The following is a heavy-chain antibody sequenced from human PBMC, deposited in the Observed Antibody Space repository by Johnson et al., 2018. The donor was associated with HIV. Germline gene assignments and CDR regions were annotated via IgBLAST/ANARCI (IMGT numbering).Heavy chain of an antibody. D-gene: IGHD6-6*01. Sequence: VQLVESGGGLVKPGGSLTVSCAASGMAFSDLWMNWVRQAPGKGLEWVGRIRSKTAGWTIEYAAPVQGRFTISRDDSKITAYLQMNSLKTADTAVYYCASGVTARAPLLIWGQGTMVTVSS. CDR2: IRSKTAGWTI. CDR3: ASGVTARAPLLI. V-gene: IGHV3-15*01. J-gene: IGHJ3*02. CDR1: GMAFSDLW.